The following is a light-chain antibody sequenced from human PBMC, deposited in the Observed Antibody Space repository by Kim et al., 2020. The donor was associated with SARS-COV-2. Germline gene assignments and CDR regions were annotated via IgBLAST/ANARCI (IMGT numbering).Light chain of an antibody. CDR3: SSYTSSSWV. V-gene: IGLV2-14*03. CDR2: DVS. Sequence: PGQSITISCTGTSSDVGGYNYVSWYQQHPGKAPKLMIYDVSNRPSGFSNRFSGSKSGNTASLTISGLQAEDEADYYCSSYTSSSWVFGGGTQLTVL. CDR1: SSDVGGYNY. J-gene: IGLJ3*02.